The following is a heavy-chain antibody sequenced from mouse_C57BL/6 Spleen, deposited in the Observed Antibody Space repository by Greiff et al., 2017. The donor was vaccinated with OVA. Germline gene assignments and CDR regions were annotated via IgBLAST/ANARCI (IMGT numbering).Heavy chain of an antibody. J-gene: IGHJ2*01. D-gene: IGHD4-1*01. CDR2: ISYDGSN. V-gene: IGHV3-6*01. Sequence: DVKLQESGPGLVKPSQSLSLTCSVTGYSITSGYYWNWIRQFPGNKLEWMGYISYDGSNNYNPSLKNRISITRDTSKNQFFLKLNSVTTEDTATYYCARGGLTGYYDYWGQGTTLTVSS. CDR3: ARGGLTGYYDY. CDR1: GYSITSGYY.